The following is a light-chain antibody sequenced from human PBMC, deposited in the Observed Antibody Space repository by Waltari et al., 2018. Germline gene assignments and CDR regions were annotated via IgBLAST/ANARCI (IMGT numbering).Light chain of an antibody. J-gene: IGLJ3*02. CDR1: DSNIGADSD. CDR3: QSYDSSLSASV. V-gene: IGLV1-40*01. CDR2: ANS. Sequence: QSVLTQPPSVSGAPGQRTTISCIGSDSNIGADSDVHRYQQLPGPAPKLLMYANSYRPSVFPDRFSGSKSGTPASLAITGLQADDEAHDYCQSYDSSLSASVFGGGTKVTVL.